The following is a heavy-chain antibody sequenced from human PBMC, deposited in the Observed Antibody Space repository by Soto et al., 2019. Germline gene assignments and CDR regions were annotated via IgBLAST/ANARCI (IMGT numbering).Heavy chain of an antibody. CDR2: INHSGST. CDR3: ARAIVVVVAATGGGPLDY. V-gene: IGHV4-34*01. Sequence: PSETLSLTCAVYGGSFSGYYWSWIRQPPGKGLEWIGEINHSGSTNYNPSLKSRVTISVDTSKNQFSLKLSSVTAADTAVYYCARAIVVVVAATGGGPLDYWGQGTLVTVSS. D-gene: IGHD2-15*01. J-gene: IGHJ4*02. CDR1: GGSFSGYY.